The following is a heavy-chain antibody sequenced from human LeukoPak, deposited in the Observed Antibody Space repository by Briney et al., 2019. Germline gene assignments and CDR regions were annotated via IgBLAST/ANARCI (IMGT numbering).Heavy chain of an antibody. J-gene: IGHJ5*02. CDR3: AKGSSGYFADL. D-gene: IGHD3-22*01. CDR2: ISDDGGST. Sequence: GGSLRLSCAGSGYTFDIYAMSWVRQAPGRGLEWVSTISDDGGSTNYADTVQGRFTISRDNSKNTLFLQTSSLRAEDTALYYCAKGSSGYFADLWGLGTLVTVSS. CDR1: GYTFDIYA. V-gene: IGHV3-23*01.